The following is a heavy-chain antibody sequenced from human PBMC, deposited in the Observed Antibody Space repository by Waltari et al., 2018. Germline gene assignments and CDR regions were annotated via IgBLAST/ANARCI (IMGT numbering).Heavy chain of an antibody. J-gene: IGHJ6*02. D-gene: IGHD6-19*01. CDR1: GGSFSGYY. CDR2: INHSGST. CDR3: ARPEYSSGWYYYYGMDV. V-gene: IGHV4-34*01. Sequence: QVQLQQWGAGLLKPSETLSLTCAVYGGSFSGYYWSWIRQPPGKGLEWIGEINHSGSTNYNPYRQSRVTISVDTSKNQFSLKLSSVTAADTAVYYCARPEYSSGWYYYYGMDVWGQGTTVTVSS.